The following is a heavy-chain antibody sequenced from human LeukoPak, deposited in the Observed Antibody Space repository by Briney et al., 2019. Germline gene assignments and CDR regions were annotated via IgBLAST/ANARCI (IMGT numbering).Heavy chain of an antibody. CDR2: IYYSGST. J-gene: IGHJ5*02. V-gene: IGHV4-31*03. CDR1: GGSISSGGYY. CDR3: ARVALLWFGEVNWFDP. Sequence: SQTLSLTCTVSGGSISSGGYYWSWIRQHPGKGLEWIGYIYYSGSTYYNPSLKSRVTISVDTSKNQFSLKLSSVTAADTAVYYCARVALLWFGEVNWFDPWGQGTLVTVSS. D-gene: IGHD3-10*01.